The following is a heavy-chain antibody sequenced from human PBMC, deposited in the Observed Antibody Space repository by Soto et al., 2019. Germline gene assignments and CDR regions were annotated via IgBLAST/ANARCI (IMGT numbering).Heavy chain of an antibody. CDR2: ISYDGSNK. CDR1: GFTFSSYD. D-gene: IGHD6-13*01. CDR3: ARTRRDGSSCYLDY. J-gene: IGHJ4*02. Sequence: GGSLRLSCAASGFTFSSYDMHWVRQAPGKGLEWVAVISYDGSNKYYADSVKGRFTISRDNSKNTLYLQMNSLRAEDAAVYCCARTRRDGSSCYLDYWGQGTLVTVSS. V-gene: IGHV3-30*04.